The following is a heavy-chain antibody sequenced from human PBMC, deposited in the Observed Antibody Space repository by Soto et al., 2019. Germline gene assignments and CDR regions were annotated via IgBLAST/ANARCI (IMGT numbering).Heavy chain of an antibody. CDR1: GFTFSSYG. D-gene: IGHD3-3*01. CDR2: ISYDGSNK. CDR3: AKDTGGFWSGYSNWFDP. Sequence: QVQLVESGGGVVQPGRSLRLSCAASGFTFSSYGMHWVRQAPGKGLEWVAVISYDGSNKYYADSVKGRFTISRDNSMNTLYLQMNSLIAEDTAVYYCAKDTGGFWSGYSNWFDPWGQGTLVTVSS. J-gene: IGHJ5*02. V-gene: IGHV3-30*18.